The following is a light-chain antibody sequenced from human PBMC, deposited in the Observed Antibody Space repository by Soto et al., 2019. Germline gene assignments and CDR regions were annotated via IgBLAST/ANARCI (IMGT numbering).Light chain of an antibody. J-gene: IGLJ1*01. Sequence: QSALTQPPSVSGSPGQTVTISCTGTSTDFVSYNLDSWYQQPPGTATKLMMYEVSKRPSGVPDRFSGYKSGNASSLTISVLQAADEADYYCSLYTSENAYVFGTGTKLTVL. CDR1: STDFVSYNL. V-gene: IGLV2-18*01. CDR3: SLYTSENAYV. CDR2: EVS.